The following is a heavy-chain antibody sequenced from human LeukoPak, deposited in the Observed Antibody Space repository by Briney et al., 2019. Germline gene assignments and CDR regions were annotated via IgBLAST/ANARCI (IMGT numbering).Heavy chain of an antibody. CDR2: ISYDGSNK. D-gene: IGHD2-2*01. Sequence: GRSLRLSSAASGFTFSSYGMHWVRQAPGKGLEWVAVISYDGSNKYYADSVKGRFTISRDNSKNTLYLQMNSLRAEDTAVYYCAKAAINYYYGMDVWGQGTTVTVSS. CDR3: AKAAINYYYGMDV. J-gene: IGHJ6*02. V-gene: IGHV3-30*18. CDR1: GFTFSSYG.